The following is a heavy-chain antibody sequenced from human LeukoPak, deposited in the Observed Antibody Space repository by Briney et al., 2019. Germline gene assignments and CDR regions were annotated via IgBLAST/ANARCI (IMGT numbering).Heavy chain of an antibody. CDR1: GYTFTGYH. J-gene: IGHJ4*02. D-gene: IGHD5-12*01. Sequence: ASVKVSCKASGYTFTGYHIHWVRQAPGQGLEWMGWINPNSGGTKYAEKFQGRVTMTRDTSIITAYMELSRLRSDDTAVYYCATDSGYGWEVDYWGQGTLVAVSS. CDR2: INPNSGGT. V-gene: IGHV1-2*02. CDR3: ATDSGYGWEVDY.